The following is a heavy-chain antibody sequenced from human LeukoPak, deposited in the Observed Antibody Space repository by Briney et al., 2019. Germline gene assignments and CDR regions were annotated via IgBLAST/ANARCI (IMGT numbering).Heavy chain of an antibody. Sequence: GGSLRLSCAASGFMFSSFWMHWVRQVPGKGLVWVAHTNSDGSTTDYADSVKGRFTISRDNAKNSLYLQMNSLRAEDTAVYYCARVGEYDYVWGSYRRADYWGQGTLVTVSS. CDR3: ARVGEYDYVWGSYRRADY. CDR1: GFMFSSFW. D-gene: IGHD3-16*02. V-gene: IGHV3-74*01. CDR2: TNSDGSTT. J-gene: IGHJ4*02.